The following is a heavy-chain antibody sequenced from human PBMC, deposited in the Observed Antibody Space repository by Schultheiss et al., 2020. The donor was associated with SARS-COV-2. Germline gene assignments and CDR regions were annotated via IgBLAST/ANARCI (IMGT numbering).Heavy chain of an antibody. CDR1: GFTFSSYS. J-gene: IGHJ5*02. V-gene: IGHV3-21*01. D-gene: IGHD2-15*01. Sequence: GGSLRLSCAASGFTFSSYSMHWVRQAPGKGLEWVSYISPGNSYINYADSVKGRFTISRDNAKNSVYLQMNSLRAEDTAVYYCVRDRSWWTPYNCFDLWGRGTLVTVSS. CDR3: VRDRSWWTPYNCFDL. CDR2: ISPGNSYI.